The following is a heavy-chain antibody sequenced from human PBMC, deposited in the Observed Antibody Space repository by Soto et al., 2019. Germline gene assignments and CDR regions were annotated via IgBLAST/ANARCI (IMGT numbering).Heavy chain of an antibody. CDR3: ARAKGSGSYYNPTYYYYYYMDV. D-gene: IGHD3-10*01. J-gene: IGHJ6*03. CDR2: IYSDGST. CDR1: GFTVSSNY. Sequence: GGSLRLSCAASGFTVSSNYMRWVRQAPGKGLEWVSVIYSDGSTYYADSVKGRFTISRDNSKNTLYLQMNSLRAEDTAVYYCARAKGSGSYYNPTYYYYYYMDVWGKGTTVTVSS. V-gene: IGHV3-66*01.